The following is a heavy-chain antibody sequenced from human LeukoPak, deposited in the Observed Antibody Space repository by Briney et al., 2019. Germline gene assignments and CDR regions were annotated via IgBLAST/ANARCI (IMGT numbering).Heavy chain of an antibody. CDR2: INPGDSYI. Sequence: GESLMISCKGSGYSFSSYWIGWVRQMPGKGLEWMGIINPGDSYIRYGPSFQGQITISVDKSIKTAYLQWGSLKASDTAMYYCARHSSYCSATSCFPKEWGQGTLVTVSS. D-gene: IGHD2-15*01. V-gene: IGHV5-51*01. CDR3: ARHSSYCSATSCFPKE. CDR1: GYSFSSYW. J-gene: IGHJ4*02.